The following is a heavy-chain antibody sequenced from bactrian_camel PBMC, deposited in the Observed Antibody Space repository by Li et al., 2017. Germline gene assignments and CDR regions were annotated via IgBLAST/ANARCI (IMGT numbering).Heavy chain of an antibody. D-gene: IGHD1*01. CDR3: KRSALGRCAGY. J-gene: IGHJ6*01. CDR2: IDNDGST. V-gene: IGHV3S53*01. CDR1: GYGASRYC. Sequence: HVQLVESGGGLVQPGGSLRLSCAASGYGASRYCMGWFRQAPGKEREGVAGIDNDGSTSYAGSVEGRFTISKVKAKDTVYLQMDSLKPEDTAMYSCKRSALGRCAGYWGQGTQVTVS.